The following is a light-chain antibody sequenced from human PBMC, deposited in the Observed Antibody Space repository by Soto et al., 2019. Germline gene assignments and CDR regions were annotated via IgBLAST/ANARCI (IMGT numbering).Light chain of an antibody. V-gene: IGKV3-15*01. CDR2: GAS. CDR1: QGISTN. CDR3: QQYDNWLRT. J-gene: IGKJ1*01. Sequence: EIVMTQSPATLSVSPGERATLSCRASQGISTNLAWYQQKPGQAPRLLIYGASTRATGIPARFSGSGSGTEFTLTISSLQSEDFADYYCQQYDNWLRTFGQGTKVDIK.